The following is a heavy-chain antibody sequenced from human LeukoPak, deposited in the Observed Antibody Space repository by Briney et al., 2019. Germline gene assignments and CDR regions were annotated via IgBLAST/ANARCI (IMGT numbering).Heavy chain of an antibody. D-gene: IGHD3-10*01. CDR2: IYYSGST. Sequence: PGGSLRLSCAASGFTFSSYAMSWVRQAPGKGLEWIGSIYYSGSTYYNPSLKSRVTISVDTSKNQFSLKLSSVTAADTAVYYCARGVGAQRLLWFGELLSTFDYWGQGTLVTVSS. CDR1: GFTFSSYA. CDR3: ARGVGAQRLLWFGELLSTFDY. V-gene: IGHV4-39*01. J-gene: IGHJ4*02.